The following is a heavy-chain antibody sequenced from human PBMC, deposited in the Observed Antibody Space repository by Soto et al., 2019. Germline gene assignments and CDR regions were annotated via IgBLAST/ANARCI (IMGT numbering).Heavy chain of an antibody. Sequence: ESGGGLVQPGRSLRLSCAASGFTFDDYAMHWVRQAPGKGLEWVSGISWNSGSIGYADSVKGRFTISRDNAKNSLYLQMNSLRAEDTALYYCAKDLFSSSWYGTTDYYYMDVWGKGTTVTVSS. V-gene: IGHV3-9*01. CDR3: AKDLFSSSWYGTTDYYYMDV. J-gene: IGHJ6*03. CDR1: GFTFDDYA. D-gene: IGHD6-13*01. CDR2: ISWNSGSI.